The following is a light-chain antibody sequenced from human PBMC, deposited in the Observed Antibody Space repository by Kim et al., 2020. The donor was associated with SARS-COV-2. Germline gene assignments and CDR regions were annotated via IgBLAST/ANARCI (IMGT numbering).Light chain of an antibody. V-gene: IGLV3-1*01. CDR2: QDS. J-gene: IGLJ2*01. Sequence: ESPGQTASITCSGDKLGDKYACWYQQKPGQSPVLVIYQDSKRPSGIPERFSGSNSGNTATLTISGTQAMDEADYYCQAWDSSTVVFGGGTQLTVL. CDR3: QAWDSSTVV. CDR1: KLGDKY.